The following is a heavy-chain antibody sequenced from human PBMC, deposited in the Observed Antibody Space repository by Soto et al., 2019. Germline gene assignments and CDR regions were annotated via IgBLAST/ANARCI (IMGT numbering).Heavy chain of an antibody. CDR1: GFTFSSYT. J-gene: IGHJ6*03. V-gene: IGHV3-21*01. Sequence: EVQLVESGGGLVKPGGSLRLSCAASGFTFSSYTMNWVRQAPGKGLEWVSSISSSSSYIYYADSVKGRFTISRDNSKNSLYLQRNSMRAEDTAVYYCARGGDYDGKFYYYYMDVWGKGTTVTVSS. CDR3: ARGGDYDGKFYYYYMDV. D-gene: IGHD4-17*01. CDR2: ISSSSSYI.